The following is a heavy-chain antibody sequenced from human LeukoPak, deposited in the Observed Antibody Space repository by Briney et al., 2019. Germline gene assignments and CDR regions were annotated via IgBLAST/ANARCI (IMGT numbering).Heavy chain of an antibody. J-gene: IGHJ4*02. D-gene: IGHD3-22*01. V-gene: IGHV3-23*01. CDR1: GFSFSRYA. Sequence: PGGSLRLSCAASGFSFSRYAMSWVRQAPGRGLEWVSGITGSGESTAYADSVKGRFTISRDNSENTLYLQMNGLRAEDTAVYYCAQRTGGSHDSSGYTIDYWGQGALVTVSS. CDR3: AQRTGGSHDSSGYTIDY. CDR2: ITGSGEST.